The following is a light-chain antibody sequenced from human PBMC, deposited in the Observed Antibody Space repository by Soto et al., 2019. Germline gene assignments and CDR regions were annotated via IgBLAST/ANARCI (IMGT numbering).Light chain of an antibody. J-gene: IGKJ1*01. V-gene: IGKV4-1*01. CDR2: WAS. CDR1: QSVLYSSNNKNY. CDR3: QQYFSPPPS. Sequence: DIVMIQSPDSLAVSLGERATINCRSSQSVLYSSNNKNYLAWYQQKPGQPPKLLIYWASTRESGVPDRFSGSGSGTLFTLTIITLQAEEVAVYSCQQYFSPPPSFGQGTKVETK.